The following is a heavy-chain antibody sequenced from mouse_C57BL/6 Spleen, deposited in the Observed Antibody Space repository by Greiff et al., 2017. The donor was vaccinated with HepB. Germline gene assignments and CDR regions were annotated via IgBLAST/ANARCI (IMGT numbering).Heavy chain of an antibody. CDR2: IYPGDGDT. CDR1: GYAFSSSW. Sequence: QVQLQQSGPELVKPGASVKISCKASGYAFSSSWMNWVKQRPGKGLEWIGRIYPGDGDTNYNGKFKGKATLTADKSSSTAYMQLSSLTSEDSAVYFCARSYYGKYERLYYYAMDYWGQGTSVTVSS. J-gene: IGHJ4*01. V-gene: IGHV1-82*01. D-gene: IGHD2-10*01. CDR3: ARSYYGKYERLYYYAMDY.